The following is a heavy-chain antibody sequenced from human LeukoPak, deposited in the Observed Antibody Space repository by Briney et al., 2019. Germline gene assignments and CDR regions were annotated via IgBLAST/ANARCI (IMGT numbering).Heavy chain of an antibody. V-gene: IGHV1-2*02. J-gene: IGHJ4*02. Sequence: ASVKVSCKASGYTFTGYYMHWVRQAPGQGLEWMGWINPNSGGTNYAQKFQGRVTMTRDTSISTAYMELSRLRSDDTAVYYCARYDSSGYYQAYFDYWGQGTLVTASS. CDR2: INPNSGGT. D-gene: IGHD3-22*01. CDR3: ARYDSSGYYQAYFDY. CDR1: GYTFTGYY.